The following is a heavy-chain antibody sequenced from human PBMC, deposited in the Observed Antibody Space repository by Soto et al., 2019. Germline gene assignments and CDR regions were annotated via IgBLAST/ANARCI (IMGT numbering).Heavy chain of an antibody. D-gene: IGHD6-19*01. CDR1: GFTFSTYA. Sequence: EAQLLESGGGLVQPGGSLRLSCVASGFTFSTYAMSWVRQAPGKGLEWVSALTPSGGETYYADSVKGRFTISRDNSKNTLYLQMNSLRAEDTAVYYCASQGVAGTGGAFDIWGQGTMVTVSS. CDR2: LTPSGGET. CDR3: ASQGVAGTGGAFDI. V-gene: IGHV3-23*01. J-gene: IGHJ3*02.